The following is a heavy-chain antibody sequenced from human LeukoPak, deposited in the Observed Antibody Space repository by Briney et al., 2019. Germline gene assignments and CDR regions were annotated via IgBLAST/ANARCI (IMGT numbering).Heavy chain of an antibody. V-gene: IGHV4-59*12. CDR1: GGSISSYY. D-gene: IGHD3/OR15-3a*01. CDR3: ARGIIRTGYPSAYGMDV. Sequence: SETLSLTCTVSGGSISSYYWSWFRQPPGKGLEGIGYIYYSGSTNYNPSLKSRVTISVDTSRNQFSLKLSSVTAADTAVYYCARGIIRTGYPSAYGMDVWGQGTTVTVSS. CDR2: IYYSGST. J-gene: IGHJ6*02.